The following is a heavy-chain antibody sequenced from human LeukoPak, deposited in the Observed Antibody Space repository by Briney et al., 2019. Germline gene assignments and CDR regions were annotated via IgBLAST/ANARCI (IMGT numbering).Heavy chain of an antibody. V-gene: IGHV3-7*01. D-gene: IGHD3-10*01. CDR2: IKEDGSAR. Sequence: GGSLRLSCVASGFSFSSHWMNWVRQAPGKGLEWVANIKEDGSARYYVESVKGRFTISRDNTKNSLYLQMNSLRAEDTALYYCARGRGLDYWGQGTLVTVSS. CDR3: ARGRGLDY. J-gene: IGHJ4*02. CDR1: GFSFSSHW.